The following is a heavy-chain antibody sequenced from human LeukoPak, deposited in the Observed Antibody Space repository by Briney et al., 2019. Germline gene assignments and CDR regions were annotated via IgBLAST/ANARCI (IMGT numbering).Heavy chain of an antibody. CDR2: IYTGGNT. V-gene: IGHV3-66*01. Sequence: GGSLRLSCAATGFTVSSSYMSWVRQAPGKGLEWVSLIYTGGNTYYADSVKGRFTLSRDNSKNTVYLQMNSLRVEDTAMYYCATISDLLFYFDSWGQGTLVTVSS. CDR3: ATISDLLFYFDS. CDR1: GFTVSSSY. J-gene: IGHJ4*02.